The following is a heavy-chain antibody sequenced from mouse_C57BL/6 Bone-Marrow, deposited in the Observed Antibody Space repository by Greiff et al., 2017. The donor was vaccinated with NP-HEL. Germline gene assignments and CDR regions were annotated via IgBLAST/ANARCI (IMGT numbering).Heavy chain of an antibody. CDR1: GYTFTDYE. J-gene: IGHJ2*01. CDR3: TRGITTVVAPFDY. Sequence: VQLQQSGAELVRPGASVTLSCKASGYTFTDYEMHWVKQTPVHGLEWIGAIDPETGGTAYNQKFMGKAILTADKSSSTAYMELRSLTSEDSAVYYCTRGITTVVAPFDYWGQGTTLTVSS. V-gene: IGHV1-15*01. D-gene: IGHD1-1*01. CDR2: IDPETGGT.